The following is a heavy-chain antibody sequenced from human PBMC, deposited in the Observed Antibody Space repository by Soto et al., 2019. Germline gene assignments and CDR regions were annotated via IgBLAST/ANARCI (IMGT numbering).Heavy chain of an antibody. D-gene: IGHD3-10*01. Sequence: EVQLLESGGGLVQPGGSLRLSCTASGFTFNTYAMNWVRQAPGKGLEWVSTISGTGLTTYYADSVEGRFTVSRDNSKXXXXXXXXXXXXXDTAIYYCAKYRLLVRSGMGVWGQGTAVIVSS. CDR2: ISGTGLTT. CDR1: GFTFNTYA. CDR3: AKYRLLVRSGMGV. J-gene: IGHJ6*02. V-gene: IGHV3-23*01.